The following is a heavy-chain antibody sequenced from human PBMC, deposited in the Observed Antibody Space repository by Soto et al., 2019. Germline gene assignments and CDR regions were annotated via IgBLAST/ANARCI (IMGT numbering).Heavy chain of an antibody. J-gene: IGHJ6*02. CDR2: IVPIFGTT. Sequence: GALVKVSCKASGDTFSSYSISWVRQAPGQGLEWMGGIVPIFGTTVYAPRLQGRLTITADGPTSTSYMELSGLTFEDTAVYYCAANSLGGGSQGDVWGQGTTVTVSS. D-gene: IGHD3-10*01. V-gene: IGHV1-69*13. CDR1: GDTFSSYS. CDR3: AANSLGGGSQGDV.